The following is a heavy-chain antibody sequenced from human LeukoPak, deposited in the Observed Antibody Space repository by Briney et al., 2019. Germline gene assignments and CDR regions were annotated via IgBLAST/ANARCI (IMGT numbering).Heavy chain of an antibody. D-gene: IGHD3-10*01. J-gene: IGHJ6*02. Sequence: GGSLRLSCAASGFTFSSYAMNWVRQAPGKGLEWVSAISGSGGSTYYADSVKGRFTISRDNSKNTLYLQMNSLRAEDTAVYYCAKGAVYYYGSGSSVPVDVWGQGTTVTVSS. V-gene: IGHV3-23*01. CDR3: AKGAVYYYGSGSSVPVDV. CDR2: ISGSGGST. CDR1: GFTFSSYA.